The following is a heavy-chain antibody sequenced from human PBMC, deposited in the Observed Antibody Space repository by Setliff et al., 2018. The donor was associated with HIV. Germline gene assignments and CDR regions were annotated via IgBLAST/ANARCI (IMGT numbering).Heavy chain of an antibody. CDR3: ARDGGSSGWYFVLGYSDY. CDR1: GGSISSGSYF. J-gene: IGHJ4*02. Sequence: SETLSLTCTVSGGSISSGSYFWTWIRQPAGKGLEWIGRIYTGGSTNYNPSLKSRVTISVDTSKNQFSLKLNSVTAADTAMYYCARDGGSSGWYFVLGYSDYWGPGTLVTVSS. V-gene: IGHV4-61*02. D-gene: IGHD6-19*01. CDR2: IYTGGST.